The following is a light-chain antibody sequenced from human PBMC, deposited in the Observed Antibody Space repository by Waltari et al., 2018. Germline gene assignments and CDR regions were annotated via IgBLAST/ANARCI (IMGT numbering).Light chain of an antibody. CDR2: GFN. CDR3: SSYTSIFTVI. Sequence: QSALTQPASVPGSPGQSTTISCPGTSSDIVAYSSVSGFQQHPRQAPKLIIYGFNNRPSGISNRFSGSKSVNTASLTISVLQPEDESHYYCSSYTSIFTVIFGGGTQLTVL. V-gene: IGLV2-14*03. J-gene: IGLJ2*01. CDR1: SSDIVAYSS.